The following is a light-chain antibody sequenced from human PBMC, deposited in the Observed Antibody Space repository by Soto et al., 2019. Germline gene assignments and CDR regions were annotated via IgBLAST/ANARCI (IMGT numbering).Light chain of an antibody. J-gene: IGLJ2*01. CDR3: SSYTSSITLV. CDR1: SSDVGGYNY. Sequence: QSALTQPASVSGCPGQSITISCTGTSSDVGGYNYVSWYQQHPGKAPKLMIYDVSNRPSGVSNRFSGSKSGNTASLSISGLQAEDEADYYCSSYTSSITLVFGGGTKLTVL. CDR2: DVS. V-gene: IGLV2-14*03.